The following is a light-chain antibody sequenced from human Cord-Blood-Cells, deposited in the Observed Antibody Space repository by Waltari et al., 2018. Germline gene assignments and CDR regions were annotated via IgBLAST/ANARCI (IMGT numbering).Light chain of an antibody. V-gene: IGKV1-39*01. CDR2: AAS. Sequence: DSQMTQSPSSLSASVRDRVTITCRASQSISSYLNWYQQKPGKAPKLLLYAASSLQSGVPSRFSGSGSGTDFTLTISSLQPEDFATYYCQQSYSTPYTFGQGTKLEIK. J-gene: IGKJ2*01. CDR1: QSISSY. CDR3: QQSYSTPYT.